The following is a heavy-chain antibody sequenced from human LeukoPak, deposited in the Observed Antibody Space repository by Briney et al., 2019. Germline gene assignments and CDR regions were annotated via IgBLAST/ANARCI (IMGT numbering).Heavy chain of an antibody. CDR1: GYIFTNYD. V-gene: IGHV1-8*02. J-gene: IGHJ5*02. CDR3: ARAPRWVRGVTEYKFDP. Sequence: ASVKVSCKASGYIFTNYDMNWVRQAPGQGLEWMGWMNPNSGNTGYAQKFQGRVTMTRNTSISTAYMELSSLRSEDTAVYYCARAPRWVRGVTEYKFDPWGQGTLVTVSS. CDR2: MNPNSGNT. D-gene: IGHD3-10*01.